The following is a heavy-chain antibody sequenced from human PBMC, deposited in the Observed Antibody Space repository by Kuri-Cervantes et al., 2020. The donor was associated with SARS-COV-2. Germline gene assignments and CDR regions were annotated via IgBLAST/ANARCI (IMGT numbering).Heavy chain of an antibody. CDR3: ARERGIYDSSGYYYT. CDR1: GYTLTELS. CDR2: FDPEDGET. J-gene: IGHJ4*02. V-gene: IGHV1-24*01. D-gene: IGHD3-22*01. Sequence: ASVKVSCKVSGYTLTELSMHWVRQAPGKGLEWMGGFDPEDGETIYAQKFQGRVTVTADESTSTAYMELSSLRSEDTAVYYCARERGIYDSSGYYYTWGQGTLVTVSS.